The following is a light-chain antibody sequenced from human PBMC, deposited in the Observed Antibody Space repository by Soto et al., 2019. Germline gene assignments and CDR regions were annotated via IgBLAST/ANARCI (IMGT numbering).Light chain of an antibody. Sequence: DIVLTQSLATLSLSPGERANLSCRASQSISNSLAWYQQKHGQAPRXXINDAFNRATGIPARFSGSGSGTDLTITISGLEPEDFEVYYRQHRFSWPPAFGQGTKVDIK. CDR2: DAF. J-gene: IGKJ1*01. CDR3: QHRFSWPPA. V-gene: IGKV3-11*01. CDR1: QSISNS.